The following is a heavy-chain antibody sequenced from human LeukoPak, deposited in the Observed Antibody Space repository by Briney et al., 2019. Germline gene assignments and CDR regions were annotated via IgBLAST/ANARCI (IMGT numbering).Heavy chain of an antibody. CDR2: IYTSGST. CDR1: GGSISSSSYY. Sequence: PSETLSLTCTVSGGSISSSSYYWSWIRQPAGKGLEWIGRIYTSGSTNYNPSLKSRVTMSVDTSKNQFSLKLSSVTAADTAVYYCASYDPVLLWFGELLPPPWRAFDIWGQGTMVTVSS. J-gene: IGHJ3*02. CDR3: ASYDPVLLWFGELLPPPWRAFDI. D-gene: IGHD3-10*01. V-gene: IGHV4-61*02.